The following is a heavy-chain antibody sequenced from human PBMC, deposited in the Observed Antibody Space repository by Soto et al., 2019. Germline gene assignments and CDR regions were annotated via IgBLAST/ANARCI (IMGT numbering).Heavy chain of an antibody. J-gene: IGHJ4*02. V-gene: IGHV3-23*01. CDR1: GFTFSSHA. Sequence: EVQLLESGGGLVQPGRSLRLSCTASGFTFSSHAMTWVRQAPGKGLEWVSGLSDSGDSIYYADSVKGRFTIYRDNSXNTLYLQRNTLRVEDTDVYYCAKVSSSWYAGFFDLWGQGTLVTVSS. CDR2: LSDSGDSI. D-gene: IGHD6-13*01. CDR3: AKVSSSWYAGFFDL.